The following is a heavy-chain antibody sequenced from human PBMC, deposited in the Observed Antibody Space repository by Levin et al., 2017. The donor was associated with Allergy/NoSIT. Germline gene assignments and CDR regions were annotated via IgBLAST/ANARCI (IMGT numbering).Heavy chain of an antibody. D-gene: IGHD6-13*01. J-gene: IGHJ6*02. CDR2: INHSGST. Sequence: SETLSLTCAVYGGSFSGYYWSWIRQPPGKGLEWIGEINHSGSTNYNPSLKSRVTISVDTSKNQFSLKLSSVTAADTAVYYCARGLAFVYSSSWYGIRYYGMDGWGQGTTVTVSS. CDR3: ARGLAFVYSSSWYGIRYYGMDG. CDR1: GGSFSGYY. V-gene: IGHV4-34*01.